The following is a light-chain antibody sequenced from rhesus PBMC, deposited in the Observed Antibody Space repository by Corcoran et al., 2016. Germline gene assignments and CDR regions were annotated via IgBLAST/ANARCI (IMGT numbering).Light chain of an antibody. CDR2: YGS. Sequence: DIVMTQTPLSLPVTLGEPASISCRSSQSLLSSNGYNYLNWSLQKPGQSPQLLMYYGSNRASGVPDRYSGGGSGTDFTLKMSRVEAGGVGVYYCMQALQTPLTFGGGTKVEIK. V-gene: IGKV2-60*02. J-gene: IGKJ4*01. CDR3: MQALQTPLT. CDR1: QSLLSSNGYNY.